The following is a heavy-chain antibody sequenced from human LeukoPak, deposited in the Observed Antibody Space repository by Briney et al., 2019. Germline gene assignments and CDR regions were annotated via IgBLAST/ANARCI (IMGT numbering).Heavy chain of an antibody. J-gene: IGHJ6*03. Sequence: GGSLRLSCAASGFTFSSYEMNWVRQAPGKGLEWLSHISSSGSTKYYANSVKGRFTISRDKATNSLYLQMNSLRKEDTALYYCARDLMMEGRYFYHYMDVWGKGTTVTVSS. CDR3: ARDLMMEGRYFYHYMDV. D-gene: IGHD2-8*01. CDR2: ISSSGSTK. V-gene: IGHV3-48*03. CDR1: GFTFSSYE.